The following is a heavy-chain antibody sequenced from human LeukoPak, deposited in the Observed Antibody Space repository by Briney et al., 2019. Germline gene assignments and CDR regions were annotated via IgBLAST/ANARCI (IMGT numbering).Heavy chain of an antibody. V-gene: IGHV4-59*01. J-gene: IGHJ4*02. CDR2: IYSIGNT. CDR3: AALNIATRPWCFDY. Sequence: SETLFLTCTVSGGSISSYFWSWIRQPPGKGLQWIGYIYSIGNTNYNPSLKSRVTISVDTSKNQFSLKLSSVTAADTAVYYCAALNIATRPWCFDYWGQGTLVTVSS. CDR1: GGSISSYF. D-gene: IGHD6-6*01.